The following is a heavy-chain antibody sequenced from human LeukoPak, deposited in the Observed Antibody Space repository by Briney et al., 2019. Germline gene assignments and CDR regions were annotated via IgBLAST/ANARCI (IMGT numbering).Heavy chain of an antibody. D-gene: IGHD3-9*01. CDR2: ITASGTAM. V-gene: IGHV3-48*02. CDR3: ARERSSDGRRYSDY. CDR1: GFTFSSYS. J-gene: IGHJ4*02. Sequence: GGSLRLSCAASGFTFSSYSMNWVRQAPGKGLEWVSHITASGTAMFYADSVKGRFTISRDNAKNSLYLQMNSLRDEDTATYYCARERSSDGRRYSDYWGQGTRVTVSS.